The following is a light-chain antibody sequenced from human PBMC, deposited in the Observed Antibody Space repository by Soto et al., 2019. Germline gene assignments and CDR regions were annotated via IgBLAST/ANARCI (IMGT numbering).Light chain of an antibody. CDR3: QQFNSYPIT. V-gene: IGKV1-13*02. CDR2: DVS. CDR1: QDVRGA. Sequence: AIQLTQSPSSLSASVRDRVTITCRASQDVRGALAWYQQKPGKAPKILIYDVSVLESGVPTRFSGSGSGTDFTLTITSLQPVDFATYYCQQFNSYPITFGQGTRQEIK. J-gene: IGKJ5*01.